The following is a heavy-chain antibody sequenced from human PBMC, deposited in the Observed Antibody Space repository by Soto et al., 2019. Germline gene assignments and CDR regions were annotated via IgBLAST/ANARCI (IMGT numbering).Heavy chain of an antibody. D-gene: IGHD2-2*01. J-gene: IGHJ5*02. CDR1: GGSISSGGYY. V-gene: IGHV4-31*03. Sequence: QVQLXESGPGLVKPXXXLSLTCTVSGGSISSGGYYWSWIRQHPGKGLEWIVYIYHSGTTYYNPSLKSRVTISVDTSKNQFSLKLTSVTAADTAVYYCARVRGNQLXXWFDPWGQGTLVTVSS. CDR2: IYHSGTT. CDR3: ARVRGNQLXXWFDP.